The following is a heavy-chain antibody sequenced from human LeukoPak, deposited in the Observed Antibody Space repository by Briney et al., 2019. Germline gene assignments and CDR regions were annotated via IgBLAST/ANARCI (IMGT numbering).Heavy chain of an antibody. CDR2: INSDGSTT. CDR1: GLTFSGYW. Sequence: QPGGSLRLSCVASGLTFSGYWMEWVRQAPGKGLVWVSRINSDGSTTSYADSVKGRFTISRDNAKNSLYLQMNSLRAEDTAVYYCARVSVAKTSEYFQHWGQGTLVTVSS. V-gene: IGHV3-74*01. J-gene: IGHJ1*01. CDR3: ARVSVAKTSEYFQH. D-gene: IGHD6-19*01.